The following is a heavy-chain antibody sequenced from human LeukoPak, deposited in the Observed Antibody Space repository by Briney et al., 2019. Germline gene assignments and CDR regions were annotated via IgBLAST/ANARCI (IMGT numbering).Heavy chain of an antibody. J-gene: IGHJ6*02. CDR1: GYTFTSYG. Sequence: ASVKVSCKASGYTFTSYGISWVRQAPGQGLEWMGWINPNSGGTNYAQEFQGRVTMTRDTSISTAYMELSRLRSDDTAVYYCATGPYCSSTSCYRGDYYYYGMDVWGQGTTVTVSS. CDR2: INPNSGGT. CDR3: ATGPYCSSTSCYRGDYYYYGMDV. V-gene: IGHV1-2*02. D-gene: IGHD2-2*01.